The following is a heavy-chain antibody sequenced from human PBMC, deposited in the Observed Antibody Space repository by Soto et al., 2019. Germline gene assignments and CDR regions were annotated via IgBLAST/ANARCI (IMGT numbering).Heavy chain of an antibody. CDR2: IYSSGST. CDR1: GGSISNYY. J-gene: IGHJ6*02. D-gene: IGHD3-10*01. CDR3: ARMPVTMVRGVARYGMDV. V-gene: IGHV4-59*01. Sequence: SETLSLTCTVSGGSISNYYWSWIRQPPGKGLEWIGYIYSSGSTNYNPSLKSRVTISVDTSKNQFSLKLSSVTAADTAVYFCARMPVTMVRGVARYGMDVWGQGTTVTAP.